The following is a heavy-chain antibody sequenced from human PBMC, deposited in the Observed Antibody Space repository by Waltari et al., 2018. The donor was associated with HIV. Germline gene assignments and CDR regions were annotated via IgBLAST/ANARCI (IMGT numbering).Heavy chain of an antibody. CDR3: AKSDFTELVRGQKAFDV. D-gene: IGHD1-26*01. CDR1: RGPSDTFT. Sequence: QAQLVQAGAETKKPGSSVTVSCQVSRGPSDTFTLTGVRQAPGQGLEWLGGTAPFFGVIYAQDFNGRVTITSNPSTRTVFLELGGLRPDDTAVYFCAKSDFTELVRGQKAFDVWGQGT. V-gene: IGHV1-69*19. J-gene: IGHJ3*01. CDR2: TAPFFGV.